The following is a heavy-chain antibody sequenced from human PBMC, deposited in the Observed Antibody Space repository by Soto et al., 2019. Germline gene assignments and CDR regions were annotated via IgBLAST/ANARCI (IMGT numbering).Heavy chain of an antibody. J-gene: IGHJ4*02. D-gene: IGHD2-8*02. Sequence: QITLKESGPTLVKPTQTLTLTCTFSGFLLSTSGVGVGWIRQPPGKALEWLALIYWNDHEYYSPSLKSRLTITKDTSKNQVILTMTNMDPVDTATYYCAHRQTDWGCFDYWGQGTLVTVSS. CDR1: GFLLSTSGVG. V-gene: IGHV2-5*01. CDR2: IYWNDHE. CDR3: AHRQTDWGCFDY.